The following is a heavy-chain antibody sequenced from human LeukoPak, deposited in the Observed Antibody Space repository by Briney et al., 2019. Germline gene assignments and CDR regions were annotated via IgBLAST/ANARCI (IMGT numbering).Heavy chain of an antibody. CDR2: ISAYNGNT. CDR1: GYTFTSYY. D-gene: IGHD3-22*01. Sequence: GASVKVSCKASGYTFTSYYMHWVRQAPGQGLEWMGWISAYNGNTNYAQKLQGRVTMTTDTSTSTAYMELRSLRSDDTAVYYCARDWGYYDSSGYLDYWGQGTLVTVSS. J-gene: IGHJ4*02. CDR3: ARDWGYYDSSGYLDY. V-gene: IGHV1-18*04.